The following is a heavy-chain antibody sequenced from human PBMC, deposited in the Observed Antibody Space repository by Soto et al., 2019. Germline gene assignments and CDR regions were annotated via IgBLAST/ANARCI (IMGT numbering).Heavy chain of an antibody. J-gene: IGHJ4*02. Sequence: QVQLVQSGPEVKRPGASVKVSCKASGYSFTNYSLSWLRQAPVQGLEWMGWINASNGNTVYAQKLQGRVTMTTDTSTSTAYMELRSLRSDDTAIYYCALEIIGRRFDSWGQGTLVTVSS. V-gene: IGHV1-18*01. CDR3: ALEIIGRRFDS. CDR2: INASNGNT. CDR1: GYSFTNYS. D-gene: IGHD3-3*01.